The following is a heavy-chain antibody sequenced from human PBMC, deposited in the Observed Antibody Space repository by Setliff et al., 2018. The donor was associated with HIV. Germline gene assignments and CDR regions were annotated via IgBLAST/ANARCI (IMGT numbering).Heavy chain of an antibody. CDR2: INPNSGGT. J-gene: IGHJ6*03. CDR1: GYTFTAYY. V-gene: IGHV1-2*02. Sequence: PEASVKVSCKASGYTFTAYYMHWVRQAPGQGLEWMGWINPNSGGTTYAQKFQGRVTMTRDTSITTAYMELSSLRSDDTAVYYCARGAWYSSGWYSSRYMDVWGKGTTVTV. D-gene: IGHD6-19*01. CDR3: ARGAWYSSGWYSSRYMDV.